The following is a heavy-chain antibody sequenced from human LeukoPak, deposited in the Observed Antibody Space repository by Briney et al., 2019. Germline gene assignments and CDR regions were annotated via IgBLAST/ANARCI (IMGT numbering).Heavy chain of an antibody. CDR2: ISKTGDAT. J-gene: IGHJ5*02. V-gene: IGHV3-23*01. D-gene: IGHD2-21*02. Sequence: PGGSLRLSCAASGFTFSNYAMSWVRQAPGKGLEWVSAISKTGDATWYPDSVKGRFTISRDKSKNILYLQMNSLRAEDTALYYCARDRDFPRDQLDHWGQGTLVTVSS. CDR3: ARDRDFPRDQLDH. CDR1: GFTFSNYA.